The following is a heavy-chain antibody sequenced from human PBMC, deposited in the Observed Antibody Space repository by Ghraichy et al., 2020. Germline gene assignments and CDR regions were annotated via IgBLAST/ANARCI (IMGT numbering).Heavy chain of an antibody. CDR3: AKTLYSGSYYLRVWYFDL. J-gene: IGHJ2*01. V-gene: IGHV3-23*01. Sequence: GGSLRLSCAASGFTFSSYAMSWVRQAPGKGLEWVSAISGSGGSTYYADSVKGRFTISRDNSKNTLYLQMNSLRAEDTAVYYCAKTLYSGSYYLRVWYFDLWGRGTLVTVSS. CDR1: GFTFSSYA. D-gene: IGHD1-26*01. CDR2: ISGSGGST.